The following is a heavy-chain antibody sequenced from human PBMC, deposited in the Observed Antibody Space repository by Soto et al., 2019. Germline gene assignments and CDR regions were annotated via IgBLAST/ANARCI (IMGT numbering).Heavy chain of an antibody. Sequence: SRIRSCAAPGLTFRSYGTHWVRPAPGKGLEWVAVVSYDESNIYYADSVKGRFTISRDNSKNTLYLQMNSLRVEDTAVYYCAKSRQLLFRDQWLADDHWGQGTLVTVSA. CDR3: AKSRQLLFRDQWLADDH. CDR2: VSYDESNI. D-gene: IGHD2-2*01. J-gene: IGHJ4*02. CDR1: GLTFRSYG. V-gene: IGHV3-30*18.